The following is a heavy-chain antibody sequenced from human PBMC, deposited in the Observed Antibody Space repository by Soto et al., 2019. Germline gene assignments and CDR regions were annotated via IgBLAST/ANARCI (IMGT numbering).Heavy chain of an antibody. V-gene: IGHV1-69*04. CDR3: ATRYGSGYRAFDY. CDR1: GDTFSFYS. CDR2: VNPILSMS. D-gene: IGHD3-10*01. J-gene: IGHJ4*02. Sequence: QVQLVQSGAEVKRPGSSVKVSCKASGDTFSFYSINWVRQAPGLGLEWMGRVNPILSMSNYAQRFQGRVTMTADKSTSTDYMELSGLRSEATAMYYCATRYGSGYRAFDYWGQGALVTVSS.